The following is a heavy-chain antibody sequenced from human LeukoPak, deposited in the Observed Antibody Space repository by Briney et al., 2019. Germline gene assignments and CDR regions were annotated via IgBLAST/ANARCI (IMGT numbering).Heavy chain of an antibody. V-gene: IGHV3-48*03. Sequence: PGGSLRLSCAASGFTFSSYEMNWVRQAPGKGLEWVSYISSSGSTIYYADSVKGRFTISRDNSKNTLYLQMNSLRAEDTAVYYCAKDGKQQLVLRSSADFDYWGQGTLVTVSS. J-gene: IGHJ4*02. CDR2: ISSSGSTI. D-gene: IGHD6-13*01. CDR1: GFTFSSYE. CDR3: AKDGKQQLVLRSSADFDY.